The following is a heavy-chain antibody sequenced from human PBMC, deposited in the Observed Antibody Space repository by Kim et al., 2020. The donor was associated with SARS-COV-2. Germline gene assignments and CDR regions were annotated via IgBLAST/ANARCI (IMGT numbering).Heavy chain of an antibody. J-gene: IGHJ4*02. CDR1: GGSFSGYY. CDR3: ATYDSSGKGLDY. CDR2: INHSGST. D-gene: IGHD3-22*01. Sequence: SETLSLTCAVYGGSFSGYYWSWIRQPPGKGLEWIGEINHSGSTNYNPSLKSRVTISVDTSKNQFSLKLSSVTAADTAVYYCATYDSSGKGLDYWGQGTLV. V-gene: IGHV4-34*01.